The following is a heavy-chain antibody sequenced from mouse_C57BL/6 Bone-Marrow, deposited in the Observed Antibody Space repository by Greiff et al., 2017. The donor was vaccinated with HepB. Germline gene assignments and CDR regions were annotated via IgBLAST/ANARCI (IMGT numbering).Heavy chain of an antibody. CDR3: ARRWCTVVVHWYFDV. Sequence: VQLQQSVAELVRPGASVKLSCTASGFNIKNTYMHWVKQRTEQGLEWIGSIDPANGNTKYAPKFQGKATITADTSSNTAYLQLSSLTSEDTAIYYCARRWCTVVVHWYFDVWGTGTTVTVSS. V-gene: IGHV14-3*01. J-gene: IGHJ1*03. CDR1: GFNIKNTY. CDR2: IDPANGNT. D-gene: IGHD1-1*01.